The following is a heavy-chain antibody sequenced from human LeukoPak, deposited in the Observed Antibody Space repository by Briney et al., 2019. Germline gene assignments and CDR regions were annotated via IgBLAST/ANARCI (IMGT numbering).Heavy chain of an antibody. CDR1: GFTFSSYS. Sequence: GGSLRLSCAASGFTFSSYSMNWVRQAPGKGLEWVSYISSSSSTIYYADSVKGRFTISRDNAKNSLYLQMNSLRAEDTAVYYCASLRFAYYYDSSGYYYYPDYWGQGTLVTVSS. D-gene: IGHD3-22*01. CDR2: ISSSSSTI. CDR3: ASLRFAYYYDSSGYYYYPDY. V-gene: IGHV3-48*01. J-gene: IGHJ4*02.